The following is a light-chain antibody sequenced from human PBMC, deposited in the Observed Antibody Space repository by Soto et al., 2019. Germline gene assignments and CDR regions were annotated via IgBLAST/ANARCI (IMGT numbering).Light chain of an antibody. CDR1: SSDVGKYDR. Sequence: QSVLTQPPSVSGSPGQSVTISCTGTSSDVGKYDRVSWYQQSPGTAPKLIIYEVTTQPSGVPARFSGSKSGNTASLTISGLQAEDEADYYCSSYVSTSRYVFGAGTKVTVL. CDR3: SSYVSTSRYV. J-gene: IGLJ1*01. CDR2: EVT. V-gene: IGLV2-18*02.